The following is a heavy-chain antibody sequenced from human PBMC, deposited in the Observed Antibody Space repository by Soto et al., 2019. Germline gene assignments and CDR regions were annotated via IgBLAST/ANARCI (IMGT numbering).Heavy chain of an antibody. D-gene: IGHD3-3*02. CDR2: IIPIFGTA. J-gene: IGHJ4*02. CDR3: ARATIFGVVIMIDY. Sequence: QVQLVQSGAEVKKPGSSVKVSCKASGGTFSSYAISWVRQDPGQGLEWIGGIIPIFGTANYAQKFQGRVTITADESTSTAYMELSSLRSEDTAVYYCARATIFGVVIMIDYWGQGTLVTVSS. CDR1: GGTFSSYA. V-gene: IGHV1-69*12.